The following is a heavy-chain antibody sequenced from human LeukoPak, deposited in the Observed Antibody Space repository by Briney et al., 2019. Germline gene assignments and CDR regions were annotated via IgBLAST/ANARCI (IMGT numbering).Heavy chain of an antibody. CDR2: INHSGST. D-gene: IGHD2-15*01. J-gene: IGHJ3*02. Sequence: SETLSLTCTVSGYSISSGYYWGWIRQPPGKGLEWIGEINHSGSTNYNPSLKSRVTISVDTSKNQFSLKLSSVTAADTAVYYCARGLYYAFDIWGQGTMVTVSS. CDR1: GYSISSGYY. V-gene: IGHV4-38-2*02. CDR3: ARGLYYAFDI.